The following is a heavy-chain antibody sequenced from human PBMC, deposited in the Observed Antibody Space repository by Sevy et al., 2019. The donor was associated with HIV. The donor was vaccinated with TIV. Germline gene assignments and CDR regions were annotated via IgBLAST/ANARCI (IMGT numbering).Heavy chain of an antibody. CDR2: IQYDGTNK. V-gene: IGHV3-30*02. D-gene: IGHD3-16*01. Sequence: GGSLRLSCAASGFTLTTYGMHWVRQAPGKGLEWVAFIQYDGTNKYYSDSVKGRFTISRDNSKNTVYLQMNSLRADDTAVYYCAKRGKHWVINSYYYPMDVWGQGTTVTVSS. CDR3: AKRGKHWVINSYYYPMDV. J-gene: IGHJ6*02. CDR1: GFTLTTYG.